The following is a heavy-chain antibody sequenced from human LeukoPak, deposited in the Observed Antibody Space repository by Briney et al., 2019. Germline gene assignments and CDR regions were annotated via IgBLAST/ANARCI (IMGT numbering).Heavy chain of an antibody. D-gene: IGHD3-22*01. CDR3: ARDTIPLYYFDSSGYYFHPDY. CDR1: GYTFTCYY. CDR2: INPNSGGR. V-gene: IGHV1-2*02. Sequence: GASVKVSCKASGYTFTCYYMHWVRQAPGQGLEWMGWINPNSGGRNYAQKFQGRVTMTRDTSISTAYMELSRLRSDDTAVYYCARDTIPLYYFDSSGYYFHPDYWGQRTLVTVSS. J-gene: IGHJ4*02.